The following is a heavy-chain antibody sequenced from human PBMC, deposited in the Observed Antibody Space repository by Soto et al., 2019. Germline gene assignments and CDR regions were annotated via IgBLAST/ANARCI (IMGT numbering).Heavy chain of an antibody. CDR2: INAYNGNT. Sequence: QVQLVQSGGEVKKPGASVKVSCKASGYTFTSYGISWVRQAPGKGLEWMGWINAYNGNTNYAHKVQGIGTMTTDTTTLSAFMDLTSLTSDAAAVYYCAIAVGYGLIDVGGQCSLFTVSS. CDR1: GYTFTSYG. D-gene: IGHD5-18*01. V-gene: IGHV1-18*01. CDR3: AIAVGYGLIDV. J-gene: IGHJ1*01.